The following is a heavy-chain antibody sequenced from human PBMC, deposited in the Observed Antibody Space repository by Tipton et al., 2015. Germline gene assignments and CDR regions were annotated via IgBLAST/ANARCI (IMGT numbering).Heavy chain of an antibody. CDR1: GGSFSVYF. J-gene: IGHJ4*02. CDR2: INHSGYT. CDR3: ARHGSGWYYFDY. D-gene: IGHD6-13*01. V-gene: IGHV4-34*01. Sequence: TLSLTCAVYGGSFSVYFWTWIRQPPGKGLEWIGEINHSGYTNYNPSLKSRVTMSVGSSKTHFSLNLNTVTAADTAVYYCARHGSGWYYFDYCGQGILVTVSS.